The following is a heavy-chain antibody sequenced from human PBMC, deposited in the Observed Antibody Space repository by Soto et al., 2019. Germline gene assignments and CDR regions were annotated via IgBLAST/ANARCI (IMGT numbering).Heavy chain of an antibody. CDR3: ARESRFLEWLPFDY. Sequence: QVQLVESGGGVVQPGRSLRLSCAASGFTFSSYGMHWVRQAPGKGLEWVAVIWYDGSNKYYADSVKGRFTISRDNSKNTLYLQMNSLRAEDTAVYYCARESRFLEWLPFDYWGQGTLVTVSS. CDR2: IWYDGSNK. J-gene: IGHJ4*02. CDR1: GFTFSSYG. V-gene: IGHV3-33*01. D-gene: IGHD3-3*01.